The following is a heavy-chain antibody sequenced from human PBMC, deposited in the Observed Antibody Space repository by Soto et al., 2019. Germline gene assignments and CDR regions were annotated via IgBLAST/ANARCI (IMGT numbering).Heavy chain of an antibody. CDR3: ARDLGGGDCS. J-gene: IGHJ4*02. CDR1: GGSFSGYY. CDR2: INHSGST. D-gene: IGHD2-21*02. V-gene: IGHV4-34*01. Sequence: SETLSLTCAVYGGSFSGYYWSWIRQPPGKGLEWIGEINHSGSTNYNPSLKSRVTISVDTSKNQFSLKLSSVTAADTAVYYCARDLGGGDCSWGQGTLVPVSS.